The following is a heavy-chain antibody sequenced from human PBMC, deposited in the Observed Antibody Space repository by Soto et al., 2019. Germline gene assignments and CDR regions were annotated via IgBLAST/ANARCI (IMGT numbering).Heavy chain of an antibody. CDR3: ATGRYCSGGSCSPLIYYYYGMDV. CDR2: ISAYNVNT. V-gene: IGHV1-18*03. J-gene: IGHJ6*02. D-gene: IGHD2-15*01. Sequence: QVQLVQSGAEVKKPGASVKVSCKASGYTFTSYGISWVRQAPGQGLEWMGWISAYNVNTNYAQKLHGRVTMTTDTTTSTAYMELRSLRYDDMAVYYCATGRYCSGGSCSPLIYYYYGMDVWGQGTTVTVSS. CDR1: GYTFTSYG.